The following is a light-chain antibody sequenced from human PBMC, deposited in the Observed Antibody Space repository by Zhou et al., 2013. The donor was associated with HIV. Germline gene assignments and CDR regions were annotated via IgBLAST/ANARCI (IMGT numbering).Light chain of an antibody. CDR2: AAS. Sequence: GDRVTITCRTSQAIRSDLSWYQQKPGEVPKRLIFAASHLQSGVPSKFGASGSGTEFTLTISYLQPEDCATYYCLQHDTYPFTFGQGTRLEI. V-gene: IGKV1-17*02. J-gene: IGKJ5*01. CDR1: QAIRSD. CDR3: LQHDTYPFT.